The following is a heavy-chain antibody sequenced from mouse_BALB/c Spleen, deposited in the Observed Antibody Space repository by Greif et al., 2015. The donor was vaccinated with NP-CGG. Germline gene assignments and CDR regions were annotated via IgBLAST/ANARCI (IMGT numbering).Heavy chain of an antibody. CDR3: ARDYKGLDY. D-gene: IGHD3-3*01. Sequence: DVHLVESGGGLVQPGGSLRLSCATSGFTFTDYYMSWVRQPPGKALEWLGFIRNKANGYTTEYSASVKGRFTISRDNSQSILYLQMNTLRAEDSATYYCARDYKGLDYWGQGTTLTVSS. J-gene: IGHJ2*01. CDR1: GFTFTDYY. CDR2: IRNKANGYTT. V-gene: IGHV7-3*02.